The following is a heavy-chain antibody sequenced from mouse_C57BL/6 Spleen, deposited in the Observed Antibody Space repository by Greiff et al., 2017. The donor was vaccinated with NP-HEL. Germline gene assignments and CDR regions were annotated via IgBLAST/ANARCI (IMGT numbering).Heavy chain of an antibody. CDR1: GFTFSDYG. CDR2: ISSGSSTI. D-gene: IGHD1-1*01. J-gene: IGHJ4*01. CDR3: ARWGYYGSSYDYYAMDY. Sequence: EVMLVESGGGLVKPGGSLKLSCAASGFTFSDYGMHWVRQAPEKGLEWVAYISSGSSTIYYADTVKGRFTISRDNAKNTLFLQMTSLRSEDTAMYYCARWGYYGSSYDYYAMDYWGQGTSVTVSS. V-gene: IGHV5-17*01.